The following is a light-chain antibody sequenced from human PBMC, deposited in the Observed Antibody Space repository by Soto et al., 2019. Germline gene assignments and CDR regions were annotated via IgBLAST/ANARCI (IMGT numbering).Light chain of an antibody. CDR1: QTINSW. CDR2: DAS. V-gene: IGKV1-5*01. Sequence: DIQMTQSPSTLSASVGDRVTITCRASQTINSWVAWYQQKPGKAPKVLIFDASSLKTGVPSRFSGSGSGTEFTLTISNLQPDDFAPDYCQQYDSYSSGPFGQGTKVEIK. CDR3: QQYDSYSSGP. J-gene: IGKJ1*01.